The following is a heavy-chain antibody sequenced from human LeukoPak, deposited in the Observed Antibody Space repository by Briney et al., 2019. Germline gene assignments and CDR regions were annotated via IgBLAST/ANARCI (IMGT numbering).Heavy chain of an antibody. CDR1: GYTFTSYD. CDR2: MNPNSGNT. J-gene: IGHJ6*02. Sequence: GASVKVSCKASGYTFTSYDINWVRQATGQGLEWMGWMNPNSGNTGYAQKFQGRVTMTRNTSISTAYMEPSSLRSGDTAVYYCARGVVVTAIVDVWGQGTTVTVSS. V-gene: IGHV1-8*01. CDR3: ARGVVVTAIVDV. D-gene: IGHD2-21*02.